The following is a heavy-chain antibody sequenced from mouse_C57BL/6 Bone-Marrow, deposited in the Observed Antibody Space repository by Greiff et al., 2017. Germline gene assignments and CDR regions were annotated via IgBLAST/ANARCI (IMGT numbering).Heavy chain of an antibody. CDR1: GYTFTSYW. D-gene: IGHD1-1*01. CDR2: IDPSDSYT. J-gene: IGHJ1*03. CDR3: ARSLSYYYGSSHWYFDV. Sequence: QVQLQQPGAELVRPGTSVKLSCKASGYTFTSYWMHWVKQRPGQGLEWIGVIDPSDSYTNYNQKFKGKATLTVDTSSSTAYMQRRSLTSEDSAVYYCARSLSYYYGSSHWYFDVWGTGTTVTVSS. V-gene: IGHV1-59*01.